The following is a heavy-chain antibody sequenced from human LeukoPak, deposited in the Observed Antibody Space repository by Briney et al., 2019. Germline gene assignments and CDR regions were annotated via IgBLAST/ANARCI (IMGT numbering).Heavy chain of an antibody. Sequence: SETLSLTCAVYGGSFSGYYWSWIRQPPGKGLEWIGSIYYSGSTYYNPSLKSRVTISVDTSKNQFSLKLSSVTAADTAVYYCARDRAYSSSWYVRDYWGQGTLVTVSS. V-gene: IGHV4-34*01. CDR2: IYYSGST. CDR3: ARDRAYSSSWYVRDY. J-gene: IGHJ4*02. D-gene: IGHD6-13*01. CDR1: GGSFSGYY.